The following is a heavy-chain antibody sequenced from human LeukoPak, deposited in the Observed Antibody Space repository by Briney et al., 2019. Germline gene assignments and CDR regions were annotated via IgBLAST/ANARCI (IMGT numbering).Heavy chain of an antibody. CDR1: GFTFSNAW. D-gene: IGHD3-3*01. CDR2: IKSKTDGCTT. CDR3: TTQGESTYYDFWSGYYYYYMDV. J-gene: IGHJ6*03. V-gene: IGHV3-15*01. Sequence: PGGSLRLSCAASGFTFSNAWMSWVRQAPGKGLEWVGRIKSKTDGCTTDYAAPVKGRFTISRDDSKNTLYLQMNSLKTEDTAVYYCTTQGESTYYDFWSGYYYYYMDVWGKGTTVTVSS.